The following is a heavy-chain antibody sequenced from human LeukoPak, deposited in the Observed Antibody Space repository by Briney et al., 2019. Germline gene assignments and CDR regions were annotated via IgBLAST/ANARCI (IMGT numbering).Heavy chain of an antibody. CDR3: ARHRGYSYGNREIAEYYFDY. CDR1: GYSFTNYW. J-gene: IGHJ4*02. Sequence: GESLKISCKGSGYSFTNYWIGWVRQMPGKGLEWMGIIYPGDSDTRYSPSFQGQATISADKSISTAYLQWSSLKASDTAMYYCARHRGYSYGNREIAEYYFDYWGQGTLVTVSS. D-gene: IGHD5-18*01. V-gene: IGHV5-51*01. CDR2: IYPGDSDT.